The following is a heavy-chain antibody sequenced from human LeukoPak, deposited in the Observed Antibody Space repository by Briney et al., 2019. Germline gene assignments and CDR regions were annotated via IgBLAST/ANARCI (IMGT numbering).Heavy chain of an antibody. CDR1: GGTFSSYA. J-gene: IGHJ4*02. V-gene: IGHV1-69*13. CDR2: IIPISGTA. CDR3: ARVDSLLVKPFDY. Sequence: SVKVSCKASGGTFSSYAISWVRQAPGQGLEWMGGIIPISGTANYAQKFQGRVTITADESTSTAYMELSSLRSEDTAVYYCARVDSLLVKPFDYWGQGTLVTVSS. D-gene: IGHD3/OR15-3a*01.